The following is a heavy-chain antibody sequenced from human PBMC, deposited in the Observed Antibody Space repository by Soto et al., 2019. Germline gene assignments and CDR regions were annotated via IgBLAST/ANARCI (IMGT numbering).Heavy chain of an antibody. CDR1: GFTFSSYW. D-gene: IGHD3-22*01. CDR2: IKQDGSEK. CDR3: ARDPDYYDSSGYYPEYFQH. V-gene: IGHV3-7*01. Sequence: PGGSLRLSCAASGFTFSSYWMSWVRQAPGKGLEWVANIKQDGSEKYYVDSVKGRFTISRDNAKNSLYLQMNSLRDEDTAVYYCARDPDYYDSSGYYPEYFQHWGQGTLVTVSS. J-gene: IGHJ1*01.